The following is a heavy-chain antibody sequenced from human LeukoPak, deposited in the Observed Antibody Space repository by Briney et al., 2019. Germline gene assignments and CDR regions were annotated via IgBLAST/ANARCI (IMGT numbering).Heavy chain of an antibody. V-gene: IGHV3-43*02. J-gene: IGHJ6*02. CDR2: ISGDGGST. CDR1: GFTFEEYA. Sequence: HPGGSLRLSCAASGFTFEEYAIHGVRQAPGKGLEWVSLISGDGGSTYYADSEKGRFTISRDNSKNSLYLQMNSLRTEDTALYYCSKSSYGMDACGQGTTVTVSS. CDR3: SKSSYGMDA.